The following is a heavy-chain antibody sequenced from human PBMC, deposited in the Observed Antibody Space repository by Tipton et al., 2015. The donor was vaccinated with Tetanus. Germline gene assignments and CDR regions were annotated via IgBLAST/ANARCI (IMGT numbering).Heavy chain of an antibody. V-gene: IGHV4-34*01. CDR2: LTDSGST. CDR1: GGSSSGYY. Sequence: TLSLTCTVYGGSSSGYYWNWIRQPPGKGLEWIGELTDSGSTSYNPALKSRVTISVDPSKNQFSLKLSSVTAADTAVYYCACLPVGGRYYYCGMDVWGQGTTVTVSS. D-gene: IGHD2-15*01. CDR3: ACLPVGGRYYYCGMDV. J-gene: IGHJ6*02.